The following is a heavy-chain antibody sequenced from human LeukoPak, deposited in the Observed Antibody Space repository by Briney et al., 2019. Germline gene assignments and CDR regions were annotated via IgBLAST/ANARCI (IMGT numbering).Heavy chain of an antibody. CDR2: ILENGSNQ. Sequence: GGSLRLSCAACGFTFSNYIMHWVRQAPGKGLDWVAVILENGSNQYYADSVKGRFTISRDNAKNSLYLQMNSLRAEDTAVYYCAELGITMIGGVWGKGTTVTISS. CDR3: AELGITMIGGV. J-gene: IGHJ6*04. CDR1: GFTFSNYI. D-gene: IGHD3-10*02. V-gene: IGHV3-30*04.